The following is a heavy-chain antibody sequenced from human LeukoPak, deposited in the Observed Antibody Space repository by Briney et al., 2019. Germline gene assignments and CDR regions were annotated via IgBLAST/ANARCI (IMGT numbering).Heavy chain of an antibody. V-gene: IGHV1-46*01. CDR3: ARDLGTYSSPSIFFDY. D-gene: IGHD6-6*01. CDR2: INPSGGST. Sequence: GASVKVSCKASGYTFTSYYMHWVRQAPGQGLEWMGIINPSGGSTSYAQKFQGRVTMTRDTSTSTVYMELSSLRSEDTAVYYCARDLGTYSSPSIFFDYWGQGTLVTVSS. CDR1: GYTFTSYY. J-gene: IGHJ4*02.